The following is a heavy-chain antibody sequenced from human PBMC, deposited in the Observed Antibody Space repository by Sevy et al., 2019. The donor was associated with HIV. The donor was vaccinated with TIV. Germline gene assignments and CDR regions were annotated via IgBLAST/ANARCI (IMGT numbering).Heavy chain of an antibody. D-gene: IGHD3-16*01. CDR3: AKEALWGFDP. J-gene: IGHJ5*02. CDR2: ISPSGGST. V-gene: IGHV3-23*01. Sequence: GGSLRLPCSASGFIFNTYAMTWVRQAPGKGLDWVSTISPSGGSTYYADSVRGRFSISRDNSKNTVYLEMNSLRAEDTAVYYCAKEALWGFDPWGQGTLVTVSS. CDR1: GFIFNTYA.